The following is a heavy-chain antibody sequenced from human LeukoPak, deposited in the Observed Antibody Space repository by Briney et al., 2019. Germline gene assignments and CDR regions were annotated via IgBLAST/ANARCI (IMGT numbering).Heavy chain of an antibody. V-gene: IGHV3-53*01. D-gene: IGHD3-16*02. CDR2: LYSNGII. Sequence: PGGSLRLSCAASGFSVSSTYLTWVRQAPGKDLEWLSVLYSNGIISYADSVKGRFTISRDNSKNTLYLQMNSLRAEDTAVYYCARDSPVSAFDYWGQGTLVTVSS. CDR3: ARDSPVSAFDY. CDR1: GFSVSSTY. J-gene: IGHJ4*02.